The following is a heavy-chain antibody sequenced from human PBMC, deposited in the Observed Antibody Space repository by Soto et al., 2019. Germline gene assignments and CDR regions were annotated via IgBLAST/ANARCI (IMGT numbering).Heavy chain of an antibody. Sequence: SETLSLTCTVSGGSISSYYWSWIRQPPGKGLEWIGYIYYSGSTNYNPSLKSRVTISVDTSKNQFSLKLNSVTAADTAVYYCARWYGGSLDYWGQGTLVTVSS. V-gene: IGHV4-59*01. J-gene: IGHJ4*02. CDR2: IYYSGST. CDR1: GGSISSYY. CDR3: ARWYGGSLDY. D-gene: IGHD4-17*01.